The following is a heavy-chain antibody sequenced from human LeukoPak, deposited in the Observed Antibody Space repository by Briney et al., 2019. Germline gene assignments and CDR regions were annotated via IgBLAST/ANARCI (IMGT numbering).Heavy chain of an antibody. CDR1: GFTFSSYG. Sequence: GRSLRLSCAASGFTFSSYGMHWVRQAPGKGLEWVAVISYDGSNKYYADSVKGRFTISRDNSKNTLYLQMNSLRAEDTAVYYCARDRDGSALDYWGQGTLVTVSS. CDR3: ARDRDGSALDY. V-gene: IGHV3-30*03. D-gene: IGHD1-26*01. CDR2: ISYDGSNK. J-gene: IGHJ4*02.